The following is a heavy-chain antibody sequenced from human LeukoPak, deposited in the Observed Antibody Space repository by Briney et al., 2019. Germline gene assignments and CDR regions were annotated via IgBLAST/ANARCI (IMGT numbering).Heavy chain of an antibody. CDR2: IYHSGSA. V-gene: IGHV4-38-2*02. CDR3: ARDPRWLTPDCTSTSCYENYFDP. CDR1: GYSISSGYQ. D-gene: IGHD2-2*01. J-gene: IGHJ5*02. Sequence: SETLSLTCGVSGYSISSGYQWAWIRQSPGQGLEWIGSIYHSGSAHYNPSLKSRVTISVETSKNQFSLNMYSVAAADTAVYYCARDPRWLTPDCTSTSCYENYFDPWGQGTLVTVSS.